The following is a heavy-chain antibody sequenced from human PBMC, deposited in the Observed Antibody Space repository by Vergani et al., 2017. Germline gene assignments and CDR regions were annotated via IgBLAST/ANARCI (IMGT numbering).Heavy chain of an antibody. CDR2: ISGSGGST. J-gene: IGHJ4*02. CDR3: AKDTNVYSSGRAGY. D-gene: IGHD6-19*01. CDR1: GGTFSSYA. Sequence: VQLVQSGAEVKKPGSSVKVSCKASGGTFSSYAMSWVRQAPGKGLEWVSAISGSGGSTYYADSVKGRFTISRDNSKNTLYLQMNSLRAEDTAVYYCAKDTNVYSSGRAGYWGQGTLVTVSS. V-gene: IGHV3-23*04.